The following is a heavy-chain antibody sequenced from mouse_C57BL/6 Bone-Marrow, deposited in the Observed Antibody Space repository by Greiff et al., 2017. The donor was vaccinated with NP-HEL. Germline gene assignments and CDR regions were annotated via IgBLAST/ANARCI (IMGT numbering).Heavy chain of an antibody. CDR3: ARWLLSYWYFDG. CDR2: IHPNSGST. V-gene: IGHV1-64*01. Sequence: VQLQQPGAELVKPGASVKLSCKASGYTFTSYWMHWVKQRPGQGLEWIGMIHPNSGSTNYNEKFKSKATLTVDKSSSTAYMQLSSLTSEDSAVYYCARWLLSYWYFDGWGTGTTVTVSS. CDR1: GYTFTSYW. D-gene: IGHD2-3*01. J-gene: IGHJ1*03.